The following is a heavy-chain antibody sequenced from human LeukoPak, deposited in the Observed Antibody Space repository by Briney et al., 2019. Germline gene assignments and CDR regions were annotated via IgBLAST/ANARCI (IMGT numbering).Heavy chain of an antibody. D-gene: IGHD2-2*01. CDR2: IRYDGSNK. J-gene: IGHJ4*02. CDR3: AHGAMYQLDY. V-gene: IGHV3-30*02. CDR1: GFTFSSYG. Sequence: PGGSLRLSCAASGFTFSSYGMYWVRQAPGKGLEWVAFIRYDGSNKYYADSVKGRFTISGDNSRNTLFQQMNSLRAEDTAVYYCAHGAMYQLDYWGQGTLVTVSS.